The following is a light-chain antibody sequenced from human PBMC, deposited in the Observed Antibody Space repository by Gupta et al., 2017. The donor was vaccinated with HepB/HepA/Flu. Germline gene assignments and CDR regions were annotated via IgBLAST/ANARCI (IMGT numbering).Light chain of an antibody. CDR2: AAS. CDR1: QSVSDK. Sequence: EIVMTQSPATLSVSQGERATLSCRASQSVSDKLAWYQQKPGQAPSLLIYAASTRATGVAARFSGSGSVTEFTLSISSLQSEDFAIYYCQQYYAWPLTFGGGTKVEIK. CDR3: QQYYAWPLT. V-gene: IGKV3-15*01. J-gene: IGKJ4*01.